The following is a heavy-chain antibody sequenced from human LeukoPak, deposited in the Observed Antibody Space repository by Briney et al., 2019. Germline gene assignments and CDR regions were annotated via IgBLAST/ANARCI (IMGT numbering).Heavy chain of an antibody. CDR2: IYYSGST. CDR3: ARNRYYYGSGNYGVPNWFDP. D-gene: IGHD3-10*01. Sequence: SETLSLTCTVSGGSISSSSYYWGWIRQPPGKGLEWIGSIYYSGSTYYNPSLKSRVTISVDTSKNQFSLKLSSATAADTAMYYCARNRYYYGSGNYGVPNWFDPWGQGTLVTVSS. CDR1: GGSISSSSYY. J-gene: IGHJ5*02. V-gene: IGHV4-39*01.